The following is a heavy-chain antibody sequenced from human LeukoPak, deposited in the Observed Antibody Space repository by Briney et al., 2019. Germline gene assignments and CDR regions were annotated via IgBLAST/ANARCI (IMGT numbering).Heavy chain of an antibody. CDR1: GYTFTIYG. J-gene: IGHJ4*02. CDR3: ARSPHILTGENFDY. CDR2: INLKSGGT. Sequence: ASVKVSCKASGYTFTIYGISWVRQAPGQGLEWMGWINLKSGGTNYAGKFQGRVTMTRDTTTSTAYMDLSRLRSVDTAVYYCARSPHILTGENFDYWGQGTLVTVSS. V-gene: IGHV1-2*02. D-gene: IGHD3-9*01.